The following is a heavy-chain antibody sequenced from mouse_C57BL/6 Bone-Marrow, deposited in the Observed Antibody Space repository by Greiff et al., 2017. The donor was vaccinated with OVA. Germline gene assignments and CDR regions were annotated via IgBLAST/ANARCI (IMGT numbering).Heavy chain of an antibody. J-gene: IGHJ4*01. CDR3: AKERIYDGYLYAMDY. CDR1: GFTFSDYG. D-gene: IGHD2-3*01. CDR2: ISSGSSTI. Sequence: EVQGVESGGGLVKPGGSLKLSCAASGFTFSDYGMHWVRQAPEKGLEWVAYISSGSSTIYYADTVKGRFTISRDNAKNTLFLQMTSLRSEDTAMYYCAKERIYDGYLYAMDYWGQGTSVTVSS. V-gene: IGHV5-17*01.